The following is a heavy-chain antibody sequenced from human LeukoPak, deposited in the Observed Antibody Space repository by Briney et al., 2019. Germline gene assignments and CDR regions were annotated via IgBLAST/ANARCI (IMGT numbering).Heavy chain of an antibody. CDR1: GFTCDVYD. J-gene: IGHJ4*02. Sequence: GGSLRLLCAPWGFTCDVYDIHWVRKARGKGLEWVSGISWNSGSIGYADSVKGRFTISRDNAKNSLYLKMNSLRAEDTALYYCAKDLGYNVDTAMVVDYWGQGTLVTVSS. D-gene: IGHD5-18*01. CDR2: ISWNSGSI. CDR3: AKDLGYNVDTAMVVDY. V-gene: IGHV3-9*01.